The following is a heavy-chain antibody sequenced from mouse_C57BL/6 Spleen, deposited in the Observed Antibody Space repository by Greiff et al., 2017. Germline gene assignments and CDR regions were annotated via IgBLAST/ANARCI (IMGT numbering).Heavy chain of an antibody. CDR3: ARKRIYYYGSSYGAMDY. CDR2: INPNNGGT. Sequence: EVQLQQSGPELVKPGASVKIPCKASGYTFTDYNMDWVKQSHGKSLEWIGDINPNNGGTIYNQKFKGKATLTVDKSSSTAYMELRSLTSEDTAVYYCARKRIYYYGSSYGAMDYWGQGTSVTVSS. V-gene: IGHV1-18*01. D-gene: IGHD1-1*01. CDR1: GYTFTDYN. J-gene: IGHJ4*01.